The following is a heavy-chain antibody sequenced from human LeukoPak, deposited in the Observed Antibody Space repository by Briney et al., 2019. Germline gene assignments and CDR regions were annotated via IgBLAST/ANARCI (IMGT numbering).Heavy chain of an antibody. J-gene: IGHJ4*02. D-gene: IGHD6-13*01. CDR1: GYSISSGYY. Sequence: PSETLSLTCTVSGYSISSGYYWGWIRQPPGKGLEWVGTIYHSGITYYNPSLNSRVTISVDTSKNQFSLKLSSVTAADTAVYYCARGVGYSNGWSVDSWGQGTLVTVSS. CDR3: ARGVGYSNGWSVDS. V-gene: IGHV4-38-2*02. CDR2: IYHSGIT.